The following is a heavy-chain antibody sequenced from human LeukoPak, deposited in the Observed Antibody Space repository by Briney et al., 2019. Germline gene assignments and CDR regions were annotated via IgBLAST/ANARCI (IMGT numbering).Heavy chain of an antibody. V-gene: IGHV4-59*12. J-gene: IGHJ4*02. CDR2: IYYSGST. D-gene: IGHD1-26*01. CDR1: GGSISSYY. Sequence: PSETLSLTCTVSGGSISSYYWSWIRQPPGKGPEWIGYIYYSGSTNYNPSLKSRVTISVDTSKNQFSLKLSSVTAADTAVYYCARDGGRLGATFNWGQGTLVTVSS. CDR3: ARDGGRLGATFN.